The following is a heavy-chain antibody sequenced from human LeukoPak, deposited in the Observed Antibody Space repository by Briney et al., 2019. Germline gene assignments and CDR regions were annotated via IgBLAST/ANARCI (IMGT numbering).Heavy chain of an antibody. CDR2: TYYRSKWYS. V-gene: IGHV6-1*01. Sequence: SQTLSLTFAISGDSVSSNSAAWNWIRQSPSRGLEWLGRTYYRSKWYSDYAVSVKSRITINPDTSKNQFSLQLNSVTPEDTAVYYCARGRRESGSFGFDYWGQGTLVTVSS. J-gene: IGHJ4*02. D-gene: IGHD1-26*01. CDR1: GDSVSSNSAA. CDR3: ARGRRESGSFGFDY.